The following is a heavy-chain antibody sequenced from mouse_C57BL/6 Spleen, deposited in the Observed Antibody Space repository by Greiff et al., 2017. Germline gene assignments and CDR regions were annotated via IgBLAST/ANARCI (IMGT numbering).Heavy chain of an antibody. Sequence: VQLQQPGAELVRPGSSVKLSCKASGYTFTSYWMDWVKQRPGQGLEWIGNIYPSDSETHYNQKFKDKATLTVDKSSSTAYMQLSSLTSEDSAVYYCARGGITTVPFDYWGQGTTLTVSS. CDR1: GYTFTSYW. CDR3: ARGGITTVPFDY. CDR2: IYPSDSET. D-gene: IGHD1-1*01. V-gene: IGHV1-61*01. J-gene: IGHJ2*01.